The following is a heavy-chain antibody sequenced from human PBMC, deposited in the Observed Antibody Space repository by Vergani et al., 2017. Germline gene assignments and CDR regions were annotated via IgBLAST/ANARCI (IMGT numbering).Heavy chain of an antibody. CDR1: GGSISSSSYY. Sequence: QLQLQESGPGLVKPSETLSLTCTVSGGSISSSSYYWGWIRQPPGRGLEWIGSIYYSGSTYYNPSLKSRVTISVDTSKNQFSLKLRSVTAADTAVYYCARRGDFWSGYGFDYWGQGTLVTVSS. V-gene: IGHV4-39*01. D-gene: IGHD3-3*01. CDR2: IYYSGST. CDR3: ARRGDFWSGYGFDY. J-gene: IGHJ4*02.